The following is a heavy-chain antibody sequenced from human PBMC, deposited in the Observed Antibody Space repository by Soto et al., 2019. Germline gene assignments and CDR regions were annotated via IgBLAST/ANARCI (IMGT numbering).Heavy chain of an antibody. J-gene: IGHJ5*02. CDR2: IIPILGIA. D-gene: IGHD3-10*01. V-gene: IGHV1-69*08. Sequence: QVQLVQSGAEVKKPGSSVKVSCKASGGTFSSYTISWVRQAPGQGLEWMGRIIPILGIANYAQKYQGRVTITADKATSTAYMELSSLSSEDTAVYYCARDPSLYNPVLPSPYRSGRAFDPWGQGTLVTVSS. CDR3: ARDPSLYNPVLPSPYRSGRAFDP. CDR1: GGTFSSYT.